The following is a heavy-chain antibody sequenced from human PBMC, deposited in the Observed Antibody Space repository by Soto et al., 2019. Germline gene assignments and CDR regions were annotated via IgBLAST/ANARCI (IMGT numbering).Heavy chain of an antibody. CDR1: GGTFSSYA. CDR2: IIPIFGTA. J-gene: IGHJ5*02. Sequence: SVKVSCKASGGTFSSYAISWVRQAPGQGLEWMGGIIPIFGTANYAQKFQGRVTITADESTSTAYMELSSLRSEDTAVYYCARANPSPTWFDPWGQGTLVTVSS. D-gene: IGHD7-27*01. V-gene: IGHV1-69*13. CDR3: ARANPSPTWFDP.